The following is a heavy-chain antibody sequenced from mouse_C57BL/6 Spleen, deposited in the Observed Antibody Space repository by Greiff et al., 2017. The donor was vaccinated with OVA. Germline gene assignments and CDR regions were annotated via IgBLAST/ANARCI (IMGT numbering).Heavy chain of an antibody. D-gene: IGHD2-1*01. CDR3: TGLLGAY. Sequence: EVQLVESGGGLVQPGGSMKLSCVASGFTFSNYWMNWVRQSPEKGLEWVAQIRLKSDNYGTHYAESVKGRFTISRDDSKSSVYLQMNNLRAEDTGIYYCTGLLGAYWGQGTLVTVSA. J-gene: IGHJ3*01. CDR1: GFTFSNYW. V-gene: IGHV6-3*01. CDR2: IRLKSDNYGT.